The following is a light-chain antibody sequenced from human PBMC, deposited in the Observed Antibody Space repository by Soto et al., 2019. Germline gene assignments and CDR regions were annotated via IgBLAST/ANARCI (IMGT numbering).Light chain of an antibody. Sequence: EIVLTQSPATLSLSPGEGVTLSCRASQGIGDTVAWYQHKPGQTPRLLIYDASKRATGIPARFSGSGSGTDFTLTISSLEPEDFAVYYCQQRGKWPWKFGQGTKVDIK. J-gene: IGKJ1*01. V-gene: IGKV3D-11*01. CDR2: DAS. CDR1: QGIGDT. CDR3: QQRGKWPWK.